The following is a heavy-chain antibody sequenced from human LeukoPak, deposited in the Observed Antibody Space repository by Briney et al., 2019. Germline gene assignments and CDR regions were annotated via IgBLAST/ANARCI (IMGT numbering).Heavy chain of an antibody. V-gene: IGHV3-30*02. Sequence: GGSLRLSCAASGFTFSSYGMHWVRQAPGKGLEWVAFIRYDGSNKYYADSVKGRFTISRDNSKNTLYLQMNSLRAEDTAVYYCAEDLADLWFGESGGYMDVWGKGTTVTISS. CDR3: AEDLADLWFGESGGYMDV. J-gene: IGHJ6*03. CDR1: GFTFSSYG. CDR2: IRYDGSNK. D-gene: IGHD3-10*01.